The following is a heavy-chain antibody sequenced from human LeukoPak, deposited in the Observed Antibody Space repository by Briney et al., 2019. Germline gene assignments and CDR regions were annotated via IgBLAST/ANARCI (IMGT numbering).Heavy chain of an antibody. CDR1: GYTFAAYF. Sequence: ASVKVSCKASGYTFAAYFIHWVRQAPGQGLEWMGRINPNGGDTNYAQKFQGRVTMTGDTSSSTAYMELSSLRSDDTAVYYCARDVKHTAMVGDYWGQGTLVTVSS. CDR3: ARDVKHTAMVGDY. D-gene: IGHD5-18*01. V-gene: IGHV1-2*06. J-gene: IGHJ4*02. CDR2: INPNGGDT.